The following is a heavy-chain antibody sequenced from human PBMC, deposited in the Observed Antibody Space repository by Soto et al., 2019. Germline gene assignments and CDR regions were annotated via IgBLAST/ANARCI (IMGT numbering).Heavy chain of an antibody. J-gene: IGHJ5*02. V-gene: IGHV3-30*18. CDR1: GFTFSSYG. CDR3: AKEYGGNSNWFDP. D-gene: IGHD2-21*02. Sequence: QVQLVESGGGVVQPGRSLRLSCAASGFTFSSYGMHWVRQAPGKGLERVAVISYDGSNKYYADSVKGRFTISRDNSKNTLYLQMNSLRAEDTAVYYCAKEYGGNSNWFDPWGQGTLVTVSS. CDR2: ISYDGSNK.